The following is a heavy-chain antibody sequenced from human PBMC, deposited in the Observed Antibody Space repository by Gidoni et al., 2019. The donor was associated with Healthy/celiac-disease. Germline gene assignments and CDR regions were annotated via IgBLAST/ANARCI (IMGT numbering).Heavy chain of an antibody. CDR2: ISSSSSYI. J-gene: IGHJ4*02. CDR1: GFTFSSYS. D-gene: IGHD6-6*01. CDR3: ARAVAARGIEYYFDY. Sequence: EVQLVESGGGLVKPGGSLRLSCAASGFTFSSYSMNWVRQAPGKGLEWVSSISSSSSYIYYADSVKGRFTISRDNAKNSLYLQMNSLRAEDTAVYYCARAVAARGIEYYFDYWGQGTLVTVSS. V-gene: IGHV3-21*01.